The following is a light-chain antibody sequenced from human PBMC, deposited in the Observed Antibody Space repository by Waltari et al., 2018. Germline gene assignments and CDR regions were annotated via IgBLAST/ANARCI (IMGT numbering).Light chain of an antibody. J-gene: IGLJ2*01. Sequence: QSALTQPPSVTGAPGQRVTISCTGSSSNMGAGYDVNWYQHLPGTAPKVLIYGNSDRPSGVPDRFSASKSVTSASLAIIGLQAEDEGNYYCQSFDSNLGVLFGGGTKLTVL. V-gene: IGLV1-40*01. CDR1: SSNMGAGYD. CDR2: GNS. CDR3: QSFDSNLGVL.